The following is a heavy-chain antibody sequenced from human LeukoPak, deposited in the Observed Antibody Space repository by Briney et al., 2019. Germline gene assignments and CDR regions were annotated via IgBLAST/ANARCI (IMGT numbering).Heavy chain of an antibody. Sequence: GGSLRLSCAASGFTVSSNYMSWVRQAPGKGLEWVSVIYSGGSTYYADSVKGRFTISRDNSKNTLYLQMNSLRAGDTAVYYCAREGDGYSVDYWGQGTLVTVSS. J-gene: IGHJ4*02. CDR2: IYSGGST. CDR1: GFTVSSNY. V-gene: IGHV3-66*01. D-gene: IGHD5-24*01. CDR3: AREGDGYSVDY.